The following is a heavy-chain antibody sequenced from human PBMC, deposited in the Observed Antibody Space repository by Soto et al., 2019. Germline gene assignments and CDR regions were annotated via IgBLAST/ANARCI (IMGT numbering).Heavy chain of an antibody. CDR2: IYYSGST. CDR3: ARHPYYMDV. CDR1: GGSISSYY. V-gene: IGHV4-59*08. Sequence: ASDTLSLTCTVSGGSISSYYWSWIRQPPGKGLEWIGYIYYSGSTNYNPSLKSRVTISVDTSKNQFSLKLSSVTAADTAVYYCARHPYYMDVWGKGTTVTVSS. J-gene: IGHJ6*03.